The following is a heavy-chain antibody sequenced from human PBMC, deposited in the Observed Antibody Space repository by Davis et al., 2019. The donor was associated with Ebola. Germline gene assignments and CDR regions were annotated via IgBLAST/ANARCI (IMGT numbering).Heavy chain of an antibody. V-gene: IGHV1-18*01. D-gene: IGHD3-3*01. Sequence: ASVKVSCKPSAYTFTRYGLSWVRQAPGQGLEWMGWIGTYHGKTNYAQKFQGRVTLTTDTSTSTAYMELRSLRSDDTAVYYCARVGDLRFHAMGVWGKGTKVTVSS. J-gene: IGHJ6*04. CDR2: IGTYHGKT. CDR3: ARVGDLRFHAMGV. CDR1: AYTFTRYG.